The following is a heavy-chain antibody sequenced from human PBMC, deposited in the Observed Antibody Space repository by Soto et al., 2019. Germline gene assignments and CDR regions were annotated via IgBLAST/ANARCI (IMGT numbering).Heavy chain of an antibody. CDR3: AREWSLSRNNAFDI. V-gene: IGHV4-31*11. J-gene: IGHJ3*02. CDR2: IYYSGST. D-gene: IGHD1-26*01. CDR1: GGSVNGYY. Sequence: SETLSLTCAVYGGSVNGYYWSWIRQHPGKGLEWIGYIYYSGSTYYNPSLKSRVTISVDTSKNQFSLKLSSVTAADTAVYYCAREWSLSRNNAFDIRGQGTMVTVSS.